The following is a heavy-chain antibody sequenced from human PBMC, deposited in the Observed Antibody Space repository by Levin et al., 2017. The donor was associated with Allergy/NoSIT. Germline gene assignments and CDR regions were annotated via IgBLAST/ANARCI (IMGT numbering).Heavy chain of an antibody. CDR2: ISTYNGDT. Sequence: ASVKVSCKASGYTFTSYGISWVRQAPGQGLEWMGWISTYNGDTDYAQKFQGRVTMTTDTSTSTAYMELRSLRSDDTAVYYCARRGDYKYYFDYWGQGTLVTVSS. CDR3: ARRGDYKYYFDY. D-gene: IGHD4-17*01. CDR1: GYTFTSYG. V-gene: IGHV1-18*01. J-gene: IGHJ4*02.